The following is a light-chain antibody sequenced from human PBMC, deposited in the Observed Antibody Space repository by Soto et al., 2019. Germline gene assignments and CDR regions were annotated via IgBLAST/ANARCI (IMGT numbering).Light chain of an antibody. Sequence: QSALTQPASVSGSPGQSITIACTGTSSDVGGYTYVSWFQQHPGKAPKLMISEVSNRPSGVSNRFSASKSGNTASLTISGLQSEDEATYYCSSYSSGSTLVFGTGTKVTVL. CDR1: SSDVGGYTY. CDR3: SSYSSGSTLV. V-gene: IGLV2-14*01. J-gene: IGLJ1*01. CDR2: EVS.